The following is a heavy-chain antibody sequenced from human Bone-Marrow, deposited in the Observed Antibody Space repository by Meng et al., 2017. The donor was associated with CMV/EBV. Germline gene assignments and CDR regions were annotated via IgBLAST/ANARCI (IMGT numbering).Heavy chain of an antibody. CDR1: GFTFSIYA. CDR2: INPNSGGT. Sequence: GGSLRLSCAASGFTFSIYAMHWVRQAPGQGLEWMGWINPNSGGTNYAQKFQGRVTMTRDTSISTAYMELSRLRSDDTAVYYCARDKYGSGSYYNRIYYYYYGMDVWGQGTTVTVSS. J-gene: IGHJ6*02. D-gene: IGHD3-10*01. CDR3: ARDKYGSGSYYNRIYYYYYGMDV. V-gene: IGHV1-2*02.